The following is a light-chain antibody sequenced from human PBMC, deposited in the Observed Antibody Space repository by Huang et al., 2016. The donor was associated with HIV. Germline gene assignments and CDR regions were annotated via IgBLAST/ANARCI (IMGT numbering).Light chain of an antibody. Sequence: EIVMTQSPATLSVSPGESATLACRASEGVRTNLAWYQQKPGQAPRLLIYGASTRATGSPARFSGSGSGTEFTLTISSLQSEDFAVYYCQQYNNWPLTFGGGTKVEIK. CDR2: GAS. CDR3: QQYNNWPLT. V-gene: IGKV3-15*01. CDR1: EGVRTN. J-gene: IGKJ4*01.